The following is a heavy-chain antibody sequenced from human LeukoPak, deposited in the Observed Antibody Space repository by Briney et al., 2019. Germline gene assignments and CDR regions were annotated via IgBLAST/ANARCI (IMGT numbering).Heavy chain of an antibody. CDR1: GYTFNSYW. CDR2: IHPGDSDT. CDR3: ARRTYGDGDYYFDY. V-gene: IGHV5-51*01. Sequence: GESLKISCKGSGYTFNSYWIGWVRQKPGKGLEWMGIIHPGDSDTRYSPSFQGQVTISADKSISTAYLQWSSLKASDTAMYYCARRTYGDGDYYFDYWGQGTLVNVSS. D-gene: IGHD4-17*01. J-gene: IGHJ4*02.